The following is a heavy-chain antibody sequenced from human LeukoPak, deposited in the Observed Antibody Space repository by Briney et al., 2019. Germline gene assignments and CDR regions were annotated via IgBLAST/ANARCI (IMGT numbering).Heavy chain of an antibody. Sequence: SETLSLTCTFSGGSISSYYWSWIRQPPGKGLEWIGYIYYSGSTNYNPSLKSRVTISVDTSKNQFSLKLSSVTAADTAVYYCASTYYYDSSGGDYFDYWGQGTLVTVSS. J-gene: IGHJ4*02. CDR2: IYYSGST. CDR1: GGSISSYY. V-gene: IGHV4-59*01. CDR3: ASTYYYDSSGGDYFDY. D-gene: IGHD3-22*01.